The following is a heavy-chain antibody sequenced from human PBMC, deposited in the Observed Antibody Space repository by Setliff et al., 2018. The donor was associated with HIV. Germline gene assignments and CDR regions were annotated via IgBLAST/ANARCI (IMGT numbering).Heavy chain of an antibody. CDR3: ARGPGYYDSSGRDY. CDR2: INRDGSET. D-gene: IGHD3-22*01. J-gene: IGHJ4*02. Sequence: PGGSLRLSCAASGFTFSSYWISWVRQAPGKGLEWVANINRDGSETYYLDPVKGRFTISRDNAKNSLYLQMNSLRVDDTAVYYCARGPGYYDSSGRDYWGQGTLVTVSS. CDR1: GFTFSSYW. V-gene: IGHV3-7*03.